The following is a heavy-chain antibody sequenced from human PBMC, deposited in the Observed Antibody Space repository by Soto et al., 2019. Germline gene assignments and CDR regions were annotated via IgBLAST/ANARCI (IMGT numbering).Heavy chain of an antibody. J-gene: IGHJ6*02. CDR3: AKNGQPPYYYYGMDV. CDR2: VSGYNGDT. CDR1: GYTFSRYG. Sequence: QGQLVQSGPEVKKPGASVKVSGKASGYTFSRYGISWVRQAPGQGLEWMGWVSGYNGDTKYAQKVQGRVTMTIDTSTYTAYMELRSLKSDDTAIYYCAKNGQPPYYYYGMDVWGQGTTVTVSS. V-gene: IGHV1-18*01. D-gene: IGHD2-8*01.